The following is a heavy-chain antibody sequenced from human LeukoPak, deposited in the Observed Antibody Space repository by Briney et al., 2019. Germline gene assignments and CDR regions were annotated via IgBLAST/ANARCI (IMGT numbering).Heavy chain of an antibody. D-gene: IGHD6-19*01. CDR2: ISAYNGNT. Sequence: ASVKVSCKASGYTFTGYYMHWVRQAPGQGLEWMGWISAYNGNTNYAQKLQGRVTMTTDTSTSTAYMELRSLRSDDTAVYYCARDVASGWYDYWGQGTLVTVSS. V-gene: IGHV1-18*04. CDR3: ARDVASGWYDY. CDR1: GYTFTGYY. J-gene: IGHJ4*02.